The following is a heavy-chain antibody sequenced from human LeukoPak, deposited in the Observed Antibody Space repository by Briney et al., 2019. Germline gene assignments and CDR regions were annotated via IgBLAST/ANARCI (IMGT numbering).Heavy chain of an antibody. CDR3: ARVGYSNSYDY. V-gene: IGHV1-8*03. D-gene: IGHD4-11*01. Sequence: ASVKVSCKASGYTFTNFDINWVRQATGQGLEWMGWMNPNTGNAGYAQKFQDRVTITWDASRSTAYMDLSSLRSEDTAVYYCARVGYSNSYDYWGQETLVTVSS. CDR2: MNPNTGNA. J-gene: IGHJ4*02. CDR1: GYTFTNFD.